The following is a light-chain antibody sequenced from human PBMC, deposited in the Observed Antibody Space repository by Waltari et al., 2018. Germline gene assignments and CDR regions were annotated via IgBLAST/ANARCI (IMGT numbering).Light chain of an antibody. J-gene: IGKJ1*01. V-gene: IGKV3-15*01. Sequence: TVVTQSPGTLSVSPGERVTLSCRTSQSIGFSLAWYQQKPGQAPWLLMFHSSTRAPGIPARFSGSGSETEFTLTIGSLQSEDFAVYYCQQYNNWPPGTFGQGTKVEI. CDR2: HSS. CDR1: QSIGFS. CDR3: QQYNNWPPGT.